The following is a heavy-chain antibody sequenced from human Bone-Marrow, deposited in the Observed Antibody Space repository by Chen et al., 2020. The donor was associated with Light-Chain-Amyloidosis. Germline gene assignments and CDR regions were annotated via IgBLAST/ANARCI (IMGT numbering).Heavy chain of an antibody. V-gene: IGHV3-9*01. Sequence: EVQLVESGGGLEQPGRSLRLSCAASGFNFNDYVMHWVRQAPGKGLEWVSGISGKSDDIHYADSVKGRFTISRDNAKNSLYLHMNSLRAEDTALYYCTKDIGGPGAAFDSWGQGTLVTVSS. CDR1: GFNFNDYV. D-gene: IGHD3-10*01. CDR2: ISGKSDDI. J-gene: IGHJ4*02. CDR3: TKDIGGPGAAFDS.